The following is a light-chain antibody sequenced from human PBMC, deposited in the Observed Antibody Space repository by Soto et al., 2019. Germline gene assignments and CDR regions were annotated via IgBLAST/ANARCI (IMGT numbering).Light chain of an antibody. Sequence: EIVLTQSPATLSLSPGERATLSCRASQSVSSYLAWYKQTPGQAPRLLIYDASNRATGVPARFSGSGSGTDFSLTISCLEPEDFAVYYCQQRSNWSLTFGGGTKVEIK. CDR3: QQRSNWSLT. V-gene: IGKV3-11*01. J-gene: IGKJ4*01. CDR2: DAS. CDR1: QSVSSY.